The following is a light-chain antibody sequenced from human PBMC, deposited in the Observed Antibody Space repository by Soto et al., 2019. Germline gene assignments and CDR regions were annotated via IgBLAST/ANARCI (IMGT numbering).Light chain of an antibody. CDR2: GAS. V-gene: IGKV1-9*01. J-gene: IGKJ1*01. CDR1: QGISSY. Sequence: IQLTQSPSSLSASVGDRVTITCRASQGISSYLGWYQQKPGKAPKLLIYGASSLQSGVPSRFSGSGSGTEFTLSISSLQPDDFATYYCQQYKSYPWTFGQGTKVDIK. CDR3: QQYKSYPWT.